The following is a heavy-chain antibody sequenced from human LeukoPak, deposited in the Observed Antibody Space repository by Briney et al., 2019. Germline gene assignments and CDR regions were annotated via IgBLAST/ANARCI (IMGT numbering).Heavy chain of an antibody. V-gene: IGHV3-13*01. CDR3: ARVAKERVGGVYYFDY. Sequence: GGSLRLSCAASGFTFSDYDMHWVRQATGKGLEWVSAIGTAGDTYYTGSVKGRLTISRENAKNSMYLQMNSLRAGDTAVYYCARVAKERVGGVYYFDYWGQGTLVTVSS. J-gene: IGHJ4*02. CDR1: GFTFSDYD. CDR2: IGTAGDT. D-gene: IGHD1-1*01.